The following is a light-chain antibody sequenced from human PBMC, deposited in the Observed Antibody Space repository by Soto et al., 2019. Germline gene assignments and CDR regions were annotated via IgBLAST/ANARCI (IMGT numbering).Light chain of an antibody. V-gene: IGLV1-47*01. Sequence: QSVLTQPPSASGTPGQRVTISCSGSSSNIGSNYVYWYQQLPGTAPKLLIYRNNQRPSGVPDRFSGSKSGTSASLAISGLRSEDEADYYCVAWDDSLSGSPYVFGTGTKVTVL. CDR2: RNN. J-gene: IGLJ1*01. CDR3: VAWDDSLSGSPYV. CDR1: SSNIGSNY.